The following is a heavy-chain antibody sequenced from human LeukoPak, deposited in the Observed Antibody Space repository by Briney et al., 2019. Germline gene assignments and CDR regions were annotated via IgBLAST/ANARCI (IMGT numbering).Heavy chain of an antibody. J-gene: IGHJ4*02. D-gene: IGHD3-10*01. CDR2: IYYSGST. Sequence: SETLSLTCTVSGGSIGSYYWSWIRQPPGKGLEWIGYIYYSGSTNYNPSLKSRVTISVDTSKNQFSLKLSSVTAADTAVYYCARYYGSGSYPRSRYFDYWGQGTLVTVSS. CDR1: GGSIGSYY. V-gene: IGHV4-59*01. CDR3: ARYYGSGSYPRSRYFDY.